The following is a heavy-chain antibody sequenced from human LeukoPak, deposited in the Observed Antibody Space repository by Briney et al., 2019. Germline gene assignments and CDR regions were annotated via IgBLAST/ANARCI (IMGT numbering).Heavy chain of an antibody. CDR2: INPNSGGT. CDR1: GYTFTGYY. Sequence: ASVKVSCKASGYTFTGYYMHWVRQAPGQGLEWMGWINPNSGGTNYAQKFQGRVTMTRDTSISTAYMELSRLRSDDTAVYYCARDWRGNTYYYDSSGYSFAFDIWGQGTMVTVSS. D-gene: IGHD3-22*01. J-gene: IGHJ3*02. CDR3: ARDWRGNTYYYDSSGYSFAFDI. V-gene: IGHV1-2*02.